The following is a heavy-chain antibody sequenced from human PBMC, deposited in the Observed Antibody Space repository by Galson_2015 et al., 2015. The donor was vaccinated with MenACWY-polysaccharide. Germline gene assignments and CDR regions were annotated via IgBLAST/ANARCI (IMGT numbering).Heavy chain of an antibody. Sequence: SLRLSCAASGFTFSSNWMHWVRQAPGKGLEWVPSIGGSGTTYYADSVKGRFTISRDNSKNMVYLQMNSLRAEDTAIYYCAKANSGGICTSGWACWFDPWGQGSLVIVSS. J-gene: IGHJ5*02. CDR1: GFTFSSNW. CDR2: IGGSGTT. D-gene: IGHD2-15*01. CDR3: AKANSGGICTSGWACWFDP. V-gene: IGHV3-23*01.